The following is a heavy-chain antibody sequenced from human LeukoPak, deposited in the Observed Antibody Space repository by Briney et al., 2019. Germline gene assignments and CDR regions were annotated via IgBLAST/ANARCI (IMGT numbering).Heavy chain of an antibody. CDR3: ASQGHHGKIVGTTLSYFYMDV. V-gene: IGHV4-34*01. J-gene: IGHJ6*03. CDR1: GGSFSGYY. Sequence: KPSETLSLTCAVYGGSFSGYYWSWIRQPPGKGLEWIGEINHSGSTNYNPSLKSRVTISVDASKNQFSLTLNSVTAADTAFYYCASQGHHGKIVGTTLSYFYMDVWGKGTTVTVSS. CDR2: INHSGST. D-gene: IGHD1-26*01.